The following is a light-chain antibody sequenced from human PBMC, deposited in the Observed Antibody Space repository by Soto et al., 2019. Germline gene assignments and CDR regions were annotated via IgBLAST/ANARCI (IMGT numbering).Light chain of an antibody. V-gene: IGLV1-44*01. Sequence: QSVLTQPPSASGTPGQTVTISCSGSNSNIGTNTLNWYQQLPGTAPQLLIYSNNRRPSGGPDRFSVSKSGTSASLAISVLQSEDEADYYYASWADSRKGRYVFGTGTKLTVL. J-gene: IGLJ1*01. CDR1: NSNIGTNT. CDR3: ASWADSRKGRYV. CDR2: SNN.